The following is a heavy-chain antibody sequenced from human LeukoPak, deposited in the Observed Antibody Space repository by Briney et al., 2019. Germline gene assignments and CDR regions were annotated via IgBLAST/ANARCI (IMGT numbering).Heavy chain of an antibody. CDR3: ATSIAAAGDDAFDV. CDR2: IYYSGST. J-gene: IGHJ3*01. V-gene: IGHV4-59*08. CDR1: GGSISSYY. Sequence: SETLSLTCTVSGGSISSYYWSWIRQPPGKGLEWIGYIYYSGSTNYNPSLKSRVTISVDTSKNQLSLKLSSVTAADTAVYYCATSIAAAGDDAFDVWGQGTMVTVSS. D-gene: IGHD6-13*01.